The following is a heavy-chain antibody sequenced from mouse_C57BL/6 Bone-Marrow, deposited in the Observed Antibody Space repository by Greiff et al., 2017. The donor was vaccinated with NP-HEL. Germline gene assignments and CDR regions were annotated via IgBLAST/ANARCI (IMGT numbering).Heavy chain of an antibody. Sequence: EVMLVESGGGLVQPGGSLKLSCAASGFTFSDYYMYWVRQTPEKRLEWVAYISNGGGSTYYPDTVKGRFTISRDNAKNTLYLQMSRLKSEDTAMYYCARKLFYAMDYWGQGTSITVSS. CDR1: GFTFSDYY. CDR3: ARKLFYAMDY. J-gene: IGHJ4*01. CDR2: ISNGGGST. V-gene: IGHV5-12*01.